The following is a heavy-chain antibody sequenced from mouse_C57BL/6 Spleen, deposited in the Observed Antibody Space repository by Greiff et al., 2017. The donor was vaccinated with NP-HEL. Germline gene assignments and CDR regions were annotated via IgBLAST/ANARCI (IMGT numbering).Heavy chain of an antibody. CDR2: ISYDGSN. Sequence: DVKLQESGPGLVKPSQSLTLTCSVTGYSITSGYYWNWIRQFPGNKLEWMGYISYDGSNNYNPSLKNRISITRDTSKNQFFLKLNSVTTEDTATYYCARGDGPFDYWGQGTTLTVSS. V-gene: IGHV3-6*01. CDR1: GYSITSGYY. D-gene: IGHD2-3*01. J-gene: IGHJ2*01. CDR3: ARGDGPFDY.